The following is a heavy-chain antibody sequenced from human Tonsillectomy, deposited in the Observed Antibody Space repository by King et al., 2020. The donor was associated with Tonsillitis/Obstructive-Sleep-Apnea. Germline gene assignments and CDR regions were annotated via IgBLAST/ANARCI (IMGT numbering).Heavy chain of an antibody. V-gene: IGHV4-39*01. CDR1: GGSTGSSSYY. Sequence: QLQESGPGLVKPSETLSLTCTVSGGSTGSSSYYWGWIRQSPGKGLEWIGSIYYDGTTYYNPSLKSRVTISVDTSKNQFSLRLTSVTATDTAVYCCARHGDYTTLYYYCMDVWGKGTTVTVSS. CDR2: IYYDGTT. CDR3: ARHGDYTTLYYYCMDV. J-gene: IGHJ6*03. D-gene: IGHD4-17*01.